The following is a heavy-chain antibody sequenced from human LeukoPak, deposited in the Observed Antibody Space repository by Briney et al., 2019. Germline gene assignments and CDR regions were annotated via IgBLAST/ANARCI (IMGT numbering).Heavy chain of an antibody. D-gene: IGHD5-18*01. Sequence: GGSLRLSCAASGFTFSSYAMHWVRQAPGKGLEWVAVISYDGSNKYYADSVKGRFTISRDNSKNTLYLQMNSLRAEDTAVYYCARGVDTAMVTGYYYYMDVWGKGTTVTVSS. V-gene: IGHV3-30*04. CDR3: ARGVDTAMVTGYYYYMDV. CDR2: ISYDGSNK. J-gene: IGHJ6*03. CDR1: GFTFSSYA.